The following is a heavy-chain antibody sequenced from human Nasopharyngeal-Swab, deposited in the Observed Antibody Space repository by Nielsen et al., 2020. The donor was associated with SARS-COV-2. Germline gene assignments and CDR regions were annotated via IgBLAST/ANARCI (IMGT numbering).Heavy chain of an antibody. Sequence: WLRQPPGKGLEWIGSISYSGSTYYNPSLKSRVTISVDTSKNQFSLKLSSVTAADTAVYYCARDDRAGTTGLLVQHYFDYWGQGTLVPSPQ. CDR2: ISYSGST. CDR3: ARDDRAGTTGLLVQHYFDY. V-gene: IGHV4-39*07. J-gene: IGHJ4*02. D-gene: IGHD2-15*01.